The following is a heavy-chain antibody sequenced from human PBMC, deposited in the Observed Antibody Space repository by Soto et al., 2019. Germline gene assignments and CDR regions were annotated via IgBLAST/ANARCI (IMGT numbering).Heavy chain of an antibody. J-gene: IGHJ6*02. CDR2: ISPYSGDT. V-gene: IGHV1-2*02. D-gene: IGHD6-19*01. CDR1: ENTFIGYY. CDR3: AGGIAVAGTLGYYYGMDV. Sequence: ASVKVSCKASENTFIGYYLHWIRQAPGQGLEWMGWISPYSGDTDSAQKFQGRVTMTTDTSTSTAYMELRSLRSDDTAVYYCAGGIAVAGTLGYYYGMDVWGQGTTVTVSS.